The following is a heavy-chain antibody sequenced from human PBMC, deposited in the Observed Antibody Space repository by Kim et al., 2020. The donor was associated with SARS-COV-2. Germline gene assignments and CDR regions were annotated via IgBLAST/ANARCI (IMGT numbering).Heavy chain of an antibody. Sequence: ADSVTGRFTISRDNSKNTLYLQMHSLRAEDTAVYYCAKVVVPAAIDWFDPWGQGTLVTVSS. V-gene: IGHV3-30*02. CDR3: AKVVVPAAIDWFDP. J-gene: IGHJ5*02. D-gene: IGHD2-2*01.